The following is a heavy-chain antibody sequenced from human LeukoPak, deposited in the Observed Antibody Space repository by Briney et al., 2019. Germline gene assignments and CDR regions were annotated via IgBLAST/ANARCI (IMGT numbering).Heavy chain of an antibody. Sequence: GASVKVSCKASGYTFTSYYMHWVRQAPGQGLEWMGIINPSGGSTSYAQKFQGRATMTRDTSTSTVYMELSSLRSEDTAVYYCARAVFGGDSWYYFDYWGQGTLVTVSS. V-gene: IGHV1-46*01. CDR2: INPSGGST. J-gene: IGHJ4*02. CDR3: ARAVFGGDSWYYFDY. D-gene: IGHD2-21*02. CDR1: GYTFTSYY.